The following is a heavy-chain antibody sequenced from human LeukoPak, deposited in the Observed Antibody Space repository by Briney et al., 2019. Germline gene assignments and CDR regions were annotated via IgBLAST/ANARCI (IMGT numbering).Heavy chain of an antibody. CDR3: ARDSYGSGSYYGY. J-gene: IGHJ4*02. CDR1: GYTFTGYY. Sequence: GASVKVSCKASGYTFTGYYMHWVRQAPGQGLEWMGWINPNSGGTNYAQTFQGWVTMTRDTSISTAYMELSRLRSDDTAVYYCARDSYGSGSYYGYWGQGTLVTVSS. CDR2: INPNSGGT. D-gene: IGHD3-10*01. V-gene: IGHV1-2*04.